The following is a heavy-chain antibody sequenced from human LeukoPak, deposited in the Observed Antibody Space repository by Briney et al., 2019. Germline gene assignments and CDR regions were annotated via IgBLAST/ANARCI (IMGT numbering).Heavy chain of an antibody. J-gene: IGHJ5*02. D-gene: IGHD3-10*01. V-gene: IGHV3-23*01. CDR2: ISGSGGST. CDR3: AREGGYYGSGSQKWFDP. CDR1: GFTFSSYA. Sequence: PGGSLRLSCAASGFTFSSYAMSWVRQAPGKGLEWVSAISGSGGSTFYADSVKGRFTISRDNSKNTLYLQMNSLGAEDTAVYYCAREGGYYGSGSQKWFDPWGQGTLVTVSS.